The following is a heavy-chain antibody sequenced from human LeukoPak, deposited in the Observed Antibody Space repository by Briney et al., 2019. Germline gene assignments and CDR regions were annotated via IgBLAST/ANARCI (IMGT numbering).Heavy chain of an antibody. Sequence: PGGSLRLSCAASGFTFSSYAMSWVRQAPGKGLEWVSAISGSGGTTYYADSVKGRFTISRDNSKNTLYLQMNRLRAEDTAVYYCAKVAYSSGWYWFDPWGQRTLVIVSS. CDR1: GFTFSSYA. J-gene: IGHJ5*02. V-gene: IGHV3-23*01. D-gene: IGHD6-19*01. CDR3: AKVAYSSGWYWFDP. CDR2: ISGSGGTT.